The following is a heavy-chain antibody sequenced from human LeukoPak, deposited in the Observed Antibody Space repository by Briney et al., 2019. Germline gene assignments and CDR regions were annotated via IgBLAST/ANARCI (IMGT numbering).Heavy chain of an antibody. D-gene: IGHD5-18*01. J-gene: IGHJ4*02. CDR2: ISGSGGST. CDR1: GFTFSSYA. CDR3: AKEPGYSYGRNPFDY. Sequence: HPGGSLRLSCAASGFTFSSYAMSWVRQAPGKELEWVSAISGSGGSTYYADSVKGRFTISRDNSKNTLYLQMNSLRAEDTAVYYCAKEPGYSYGRNPFDYWGQGTLVTVSS. V-gene: IGHV3-23*01.